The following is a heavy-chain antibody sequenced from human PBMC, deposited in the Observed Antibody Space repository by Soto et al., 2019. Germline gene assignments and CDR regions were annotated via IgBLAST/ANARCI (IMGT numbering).Heavy chain of an antibody. CDR1: GGSISSSSYY. CDR3: ARHGGLARRYFDY. CDR2: IYYSGST. J-gene: IGHJ4*02. D-gene: IGHD3-3*02. V-gene: IGHV4-39*01. Sequence: QLQLQESGPGLVKPSETLSLTCTVSGGSISSSSYYWGWIRQPPGKGLEWIGSIYYSGSTYYNPSLKSRVTISVDTSKNQFSLKLSSVTAADTAVYYCARHGGLARRYFDYWGQGTLVTVSS.